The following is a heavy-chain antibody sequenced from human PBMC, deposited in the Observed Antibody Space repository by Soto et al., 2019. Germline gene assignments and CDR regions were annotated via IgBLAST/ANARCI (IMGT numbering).Heavy chain of an antibody. J-gene: IGHJ6*02. CDR2: IYPVDSDI. V-gene: IGHV5-51*01. Sequence: PGESLKISCKGSGYSFSNYWIGWVRQMPGKSLEWKGFIYPVDSDISYSPSFQGQVTISADKSISTAYLQWSSLKASDTAMYYFARLRGYYDSSGYDGYYYGMDVWGQGTTVTVSS. CDR1: GYSFSNYW. CDR3: ARLRGYYDSSGYDGYYYGMDV. D-gene: IGHD3-22*01.